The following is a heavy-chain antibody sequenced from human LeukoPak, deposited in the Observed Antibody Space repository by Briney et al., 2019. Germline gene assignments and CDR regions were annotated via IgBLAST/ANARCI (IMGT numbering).Heavy chain of an antibody. CDR3: ARNRGYPFDI. CDR1: GFTFSTYW. J-gene: IGHJ3*02. CDR2: INSDGSST. V-gene: IGHV3-74*01. Sequence: GGSLRLSCAASGFTFSTYWMHWVRQAPGKGLVWVSRINSDGSSTSYADSVKGRFTISRDNAKNTLYLQMNNLRAEDTAVYYWARNRGYPFDIWGQGTMVTVSS. D-gene: IGHD5-12*01.